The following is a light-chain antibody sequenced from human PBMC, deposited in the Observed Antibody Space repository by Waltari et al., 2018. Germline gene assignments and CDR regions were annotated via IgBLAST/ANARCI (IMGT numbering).Light chain of an antibody. CDR1: SSNIGRNA. V-gene: IGLV1-44*01. J-gene: IGLJ2*01. Sequence: QSGLPQPPSASGTPGQTVTITCSGSSSNIGRNAGNWYQQLPGTAPKLLIYSNDQRPSGVPDRFSGSKSGTSASLAISGLQSDDEANYYCATWDDSLHALFGGGTKLTVL. CDR3: ATWDDSLHAL. CDR2: SND.